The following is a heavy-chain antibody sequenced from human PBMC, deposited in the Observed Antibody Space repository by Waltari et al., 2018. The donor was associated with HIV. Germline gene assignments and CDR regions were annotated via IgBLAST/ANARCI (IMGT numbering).Heavy chain of an antibody. CDR3: VRDDPFVDVEY. V-gene: IGHV3-7*01. CDR2: IKEDGGLE. Sequence: EVQLAETGLGSVQQGGSLRLSGAASGLTVTVYWMSWVRQAPGKGLEWVANIKEDGGLEYYVDSVKGRFTISRDNPKNLLFLQMNSLRVEDTAVYYCVRDDPFVDVEYWGQGTLVTVSS. J-gene: IGHJ4*02. CDR1: GLTVTVYW. D-gene: IGHD5-12*01.